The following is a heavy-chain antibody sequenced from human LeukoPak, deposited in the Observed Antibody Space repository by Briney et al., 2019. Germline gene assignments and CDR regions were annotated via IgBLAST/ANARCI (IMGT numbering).Heavy chain of an antibody. Sequence: SQTLSLTCAISGDSVSSNSAVWNWIRQSPSRGLEWLGTTYYRAKWYNDYAVSVKSRITINPDTSKNQFSLLLNSVTPEDTAVYYCARTSITPTNWGQGTLVTVSS. CDR3: ARTSITPTN. D-gene: IGHD2-21*02. V-gene: IGHV6-1*01. CDR2: TYYRAKWYN. CDR1: GDSVSSNSAV. J-gene: IGHJ4*02.